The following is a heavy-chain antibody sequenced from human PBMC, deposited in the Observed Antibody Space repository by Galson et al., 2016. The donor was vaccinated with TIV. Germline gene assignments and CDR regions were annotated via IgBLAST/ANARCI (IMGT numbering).Heavy chain of an antibody. J-gene: IGHJ4*02. CDR3: AKDGRTDFLDLEY. Sequence: SLRLSCAASGFTFSHVGMHWVRQAPGKGLEWLAFIRYDATKTYYAESVKGRFTIYRDQSRSALYLQMNALRGDDTAMYYCAKDGRTDFLDLEYWGQGTLVTVSS. D-gene: IGHD1-1*01. CDR1: GFTFSHVG. V-gene: IGHV3-30*02. CDR2: IRYDATKT.